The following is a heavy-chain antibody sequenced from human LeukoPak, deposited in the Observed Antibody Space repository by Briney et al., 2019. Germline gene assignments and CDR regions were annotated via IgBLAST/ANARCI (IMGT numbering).Heavy chain of an antibody. CDR1: GYTFTSYG. D-gene: IGHD3-10*01. J-gene: IGHJ6*03. CDR3: ARCPGGYYYYYMDV. V-gene: IGHV1-18*01. CDR2: ISTYNGNT. Sequence: GASVKVSCKASGYTFTSYGTSWVRQAPGQGPEWMGWISTYNGNTNYAQKLQDRVTMTTDTSTSTAYMELRSLRSDDTAVYYCARCPGGYYYYYMDVWGKGTTVTISS.